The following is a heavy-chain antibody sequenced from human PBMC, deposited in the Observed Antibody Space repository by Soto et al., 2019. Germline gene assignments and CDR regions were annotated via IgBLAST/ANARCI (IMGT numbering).Heavy chain of an antibody. CDR2: VNPNTGKT. V-gene: IGHV1-8*01. D-gene: IGHD6-13*01. CDR3: AMGGGGRWYSADY. J-gene: IGHJ4*02. Sequence: QVQLVQSGAEVRKPGASVRVSCKASGYSFTNYDINWVRQATGQGLEWMGWVNPNTGKTGSAQKFRDRVTMTRDTSTNPAYMTHRSLESRVLAVYYFAMGGGGRWYSADYWGQGTLVAVSS. CDR1: GYSFTNYD.